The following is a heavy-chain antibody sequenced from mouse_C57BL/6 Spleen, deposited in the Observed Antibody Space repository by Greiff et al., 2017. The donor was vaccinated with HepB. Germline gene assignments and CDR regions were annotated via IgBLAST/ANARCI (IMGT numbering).Heavy chain of an antibody. D-gene: IGHD1-1*01. V-gene: IGHV14-1*01. CDR1: GFNIKDYY. CDR2: IDPEDGDT. Sequence: VQLQQSGAELVRPGASVKLSCTASGFNIKDYYMHWVKQRPEQGLEWIGRIDPEDGDTEYAPKFQGKATMTADTSSNTAYLQLSSLTSEDTAVYYCTRVAPQYAMDCWGQGTSVTVSS. J-gene: IGHJ4*01. CDR3: TRVAPQYAMDC.